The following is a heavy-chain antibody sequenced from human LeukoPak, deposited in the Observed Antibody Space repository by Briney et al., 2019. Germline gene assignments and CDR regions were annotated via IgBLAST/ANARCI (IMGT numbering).Heavy chain of an antibody. Sequence: SCKASGYTFTSYGISWVRQAPGKGLEWVAFIRYDGSDEYYADSVKGRFTISRDDSKNTVYLQMNSLRSEDTAVYYCARDYSWGFDQWGQGTLVTVSS. V-gene: IGHV3-30*02. CDR1: GYTFTSYG. CDR2: IRYDGSDE. CDR3: ARDYSWGFDQ. D-gene: IGHD4-11*01. J-gene: IGHJ4*02.